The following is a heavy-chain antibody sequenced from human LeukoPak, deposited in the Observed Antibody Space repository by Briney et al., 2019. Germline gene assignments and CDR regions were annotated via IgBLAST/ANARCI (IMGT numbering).Heavy chain of an antibody. V-gene: IGHV3-30*04. CDR1: GFTFSSYA. Sequence: GGSLRLSCAASGFTFSSYAMHWVRQAPGKGLEWVAVISYDGSNKYYADSVKGRFTISRDNSKNTLYLQMNSLRAEDTAVYYCAKMAAAGEFDYWGQGTLVTVSS. D-gene: IGHD6-13*01. CDR2: ISYDGSNK. CDR3: AKMAAAGEFDY. J-gene: IGHJ4*02.